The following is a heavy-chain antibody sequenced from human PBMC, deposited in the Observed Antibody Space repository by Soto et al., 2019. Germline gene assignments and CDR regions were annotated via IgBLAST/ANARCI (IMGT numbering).Heavy chain of an antibody. Sequence: SETLSLTCTVSGGYISSYYWSWIRQPAGKGLEWIGRIYTSGSTNYNPSLKSRFTMSVDTSKNQFSLKLSSVTAADTAVYYCAIDLDRGDYYYCGMDVWGQGTTVTVSS. J-gene: IGHJ6*02. V-gene: IGHV4-4*07. D-gene: IGHD3-22*01. CDR1: GGYISSYY. CDR2: IYTSGST. CDR3: AIDLDRGDYYYCGMDV.